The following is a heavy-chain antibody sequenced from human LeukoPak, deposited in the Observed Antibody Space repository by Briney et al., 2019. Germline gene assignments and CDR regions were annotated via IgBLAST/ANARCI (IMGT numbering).Heavy chain of an antibody. D-gene: IGHD2-2*01. CDR3: ARGYRRDVVVPAATYFDY. CDR1: GGSISSYY. J-gene: IGHJ4*02. CDR2: IYYSGST. V-gene: IGHV4-59*01. Sequence: PSETLSLTCTVSGGSISSYYWSWIRQPPGKGLEWIGYIYYSGSTNYNPSLKSRVTISVDTSKNQFSLKLSSVTAADTAVYYCARGYRRDVVVPAATYFDYWGQGTLVTVSS.